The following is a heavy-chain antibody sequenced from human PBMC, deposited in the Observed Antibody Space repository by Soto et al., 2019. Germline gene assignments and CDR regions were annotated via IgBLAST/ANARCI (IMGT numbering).Heavy chain of an antibody. Sequence: QVQLVQSGAAVKKPGASVKVSCKASGYTFTSYGISWVRQAPGKGLEWMGWISAYNGNTNYAQKLQGRATMTTDTSTSTAYMELRSLRSDDTAVYYCARDLLIETGYSCSWRREFLDYWCEGTLVTVSS. CDR2: ISAYNGNT. CDR3: ARDLLIETGYSCSWRREFLDY. V-gene: IGHV1-18*01. J-gene: IGHJ4*02. CDR1: GYTFTSYG. D-gene: IGHD6-13*01.